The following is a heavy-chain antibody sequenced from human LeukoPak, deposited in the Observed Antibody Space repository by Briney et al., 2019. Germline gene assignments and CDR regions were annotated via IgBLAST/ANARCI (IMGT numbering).Heavy chain of an antibody. V-gene: IGHV1-2*02. CDR3: AKDHYYDSGNYYNFRTSAADF. D-gene: IGHD3-10*01. CDR1: GYIFTGYY. Sequence: ASVKVSCKASGYIFTGYYIHWVRQAPGQGLEWMGWINPNSGGTNYVQKFQGRVTMTRDTSISTAYMELSRLRSDDTAVYYCAKDHYYDSGNYYNFRTSAADFWGQGTLVTVSS. CDR2: INPNSGGT. J-gene: IGHJ4*02.